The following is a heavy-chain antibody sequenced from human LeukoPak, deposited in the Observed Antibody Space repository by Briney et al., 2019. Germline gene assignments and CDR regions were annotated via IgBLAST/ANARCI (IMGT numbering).Heavy chain of an antibody. CDR3: ARSSYSSSSSV. J-gene: IGHJ3*01. V-gene: IGHV3-74*01. D-gene: IGHD6-6*01. CDR2: INNDGSST. Sequence: GGSLRLSCAASGFTFSSYWIHWVRQAPGKGLLWLSRINNDGSSTSYADSVKGRFTISRDNAKSTAHLQVTGLRAEDTAVFYCARSSYSSSSSVWGQGTMVTVSS. CDR1: GFTFSSYW.